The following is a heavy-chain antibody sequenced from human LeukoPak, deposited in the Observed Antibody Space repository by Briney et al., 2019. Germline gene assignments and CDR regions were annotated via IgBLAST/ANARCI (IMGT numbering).Heavy chain of an antibody. CDR2: IYTSGST. V-gene: IGHV4-61*02. CDR1: GGSISSGSYY. J-gene: IGHJ3*02. Sequence: PSQTLSLTCTVSGGSISSGSYYWSWIRQPAGKGLEWIGRIYTSGSTYYNPSLKSRVTISVDTSKNQFSLKLSSVTAADTAVYYCASRYYYDSSRLFWDAFDIWGQGTMVTVSS. D-gene: IGHD3-22*01. CDR3: ASRYYYDSSRLFWDAFDI.